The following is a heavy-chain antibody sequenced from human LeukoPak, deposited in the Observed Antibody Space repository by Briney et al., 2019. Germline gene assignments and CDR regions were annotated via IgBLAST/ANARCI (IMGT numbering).Heavy chain of an antibody. CDR2: IYPGDSDT. V-gene: IGHV5-51*01. D-gene: IGHD5-18*01. CDR1: GYSFSTYW. J-gene: IGHJ3*02. CDR3: ARPPGYSYGNDAFDI. Sequence: GESLKISCQGSGYSFSTYWITWVRQMPGKGLEWMGIIYPGDSDTRYSPSFQGQVTISADKSISTAYLQWSSLKASDTAMYYCARPPGYSYGNDAFDIWGQGTMVTVSS.